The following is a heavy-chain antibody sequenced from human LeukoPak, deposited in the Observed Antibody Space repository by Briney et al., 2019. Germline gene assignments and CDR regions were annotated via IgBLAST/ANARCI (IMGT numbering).Heavy chain of an antibody. J-gene: IGHJ6*03. CDR1: GFTFSNYG. CDR2: IWYDGNNK. Sequence: GGSLRLSCAASGFTFSNYGMHWVRQAPGKGLEWVAVIWYDGNNKYYADSVKGRCTISRDNSKNTLYLQMNSLRAEDTAVYYCARDYFYGSENYYYYNYMDVWGKGTTVTVPS. V-gene: IGHV3-33*01. D-gene: IGHD3-10*01. CDR3: ARDYFYGSENYYYYNYMDV.